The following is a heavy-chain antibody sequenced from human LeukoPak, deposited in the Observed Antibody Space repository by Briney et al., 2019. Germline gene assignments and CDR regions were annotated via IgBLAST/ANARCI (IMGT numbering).Heavy chain of an antibody. CDR2: FFSSGGT. V-gene: IGHV4-61*02. CDR1: GGSITSGRFY. Sequence: SQTLSFTCTVSGGSITSGRFYWSWIRQPAGKGLEWIGRFFSSGGTNYNPSLKSRVTISVDTSKNQFSLRLSSVTAADTAVYYCARESGYGDYDFDYWGQGTLVTVSS. CDR3: ARESGYGDYDFDY. J-gene: IGHJ4*02. D-gene: IGHD4-17*01.